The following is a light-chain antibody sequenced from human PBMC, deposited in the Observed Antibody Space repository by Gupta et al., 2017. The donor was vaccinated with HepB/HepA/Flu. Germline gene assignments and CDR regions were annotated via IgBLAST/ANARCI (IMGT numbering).Light chain of an antibody. CDR1: QSVASY. CDR2: DAS. CDR3: QLRSNGPPEGT. Sequence: EIVLTHAPATLSLSPGERATLSCRASQSVASYFAWYQQKPSQAPRLLIYDASSRAPGVNARFSGSGAGTDFTLTISSRDPEDAAIYYCQLRSNGPPEGTFGGGTKVEI. J-gene: IGKJ4*01. V-gene: IGKV3-11*01.